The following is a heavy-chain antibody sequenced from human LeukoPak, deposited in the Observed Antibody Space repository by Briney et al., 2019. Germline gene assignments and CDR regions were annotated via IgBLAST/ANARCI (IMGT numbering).Heavy chain of an antibody. Sequence: GGSLRLSCAASGFTFSNYAMSWVRQAPGKGLEWISATSSGGGNTYYADSVKGRFTISRDNSKNTLYLQMNSLRAEHTAVYYCAKTPGHSSTWQFDFWGQGTLVTVSS. J-gene: IGHJ4*02. V-gene: IGHV3-23*01. CDR3: AKTPGHSSTWQFDF. CDR2: TSSGGGNT. D-gene: IGHD6-13*01. CDR1: GFTFSNYA.